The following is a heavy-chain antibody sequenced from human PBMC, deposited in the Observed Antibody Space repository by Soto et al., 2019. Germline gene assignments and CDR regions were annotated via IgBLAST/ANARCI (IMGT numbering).Heavy chain of an antibody. V-gene: IGHV4-34*01. D-gene: IGHD3-3*01. CDR3: ARGRALYHDFWSGYYTYGMDV. Sequence: PSETLSLTCAVYGGSFSGYNWSWIRQPPGKGLEWIGEINHSGSTNYNPSLKSRVTISVDTYKNQFSLKLSSVTAADTAVYYCARGRALYHDFWSGYYTYGMDVWGQGTTVT. J-gene: IGHJ6*02. CDR1: GGSFSGYN. CDR2: INHSGST.